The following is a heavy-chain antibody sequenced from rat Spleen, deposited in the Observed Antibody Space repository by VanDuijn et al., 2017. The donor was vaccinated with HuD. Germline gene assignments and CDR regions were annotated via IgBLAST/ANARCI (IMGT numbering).Heavy chain of an antibody. J-gene: IGHJ2*01. CDR3: ARYGTMMVTGDY. V-gene: IGHV3-1*01. D-gene: IGHD1-12*03. Sequence: EVQLQESGPGLVKPSQSLSLTCSVTGYSITSNYWGWIRKFPGNKMEWIGHISYSGSTSYNPSLKSRISITRDTSKNQFFLQLNSVTTEETATYYCARYGTMMVTGDYWGQGVMVTVSS. CDR2: ISYSGST. CDR1: GYSITSNY.